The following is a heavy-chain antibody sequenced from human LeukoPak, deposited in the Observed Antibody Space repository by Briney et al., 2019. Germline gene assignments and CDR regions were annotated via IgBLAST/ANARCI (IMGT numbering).Heavy chain of an antibody. J-gene: IGHJ5*02. Sequence: PSETLSLTCTVSGGSISSGGYYWSWIRQHPGKGLEWIGYIYYSGCTYYNPSLKSRVTISVDTSKNQFSLKLSSVTAADTAVYYCARERHRVYLDPWGQGTLVTVSS. V-gene: IGHV4-31*03. D-gene: IGHD6-13*01. CDR2: IYYSGCT. CDR3: ARERHRVYLDP. CDR1: GGSISSGGYY.